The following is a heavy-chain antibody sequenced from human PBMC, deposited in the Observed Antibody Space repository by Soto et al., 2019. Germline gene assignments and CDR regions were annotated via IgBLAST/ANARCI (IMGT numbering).Heavy chain of an antibody. V-gene: IGHV1-69*02. J-gene: IGHJ4*02. CDR3: AISLYGEYYFDY. CDR2: IIPILGIA. D-gene: IGHD3-10*01. CDR1: GGTFISYT. Sequence: QVQLVQSGAEVKKPGSSVKVSCKASGGTFISYTISWVRQAPGQGLEWMGRIIPILGIANYAQKFQGRVTITADKSTSTAYMELSSLRSEDTAVYYCAISLYGEYYFDYWGQGTLVTVSS.